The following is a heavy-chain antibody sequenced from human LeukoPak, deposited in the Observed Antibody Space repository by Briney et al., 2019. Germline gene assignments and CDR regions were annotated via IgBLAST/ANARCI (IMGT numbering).Heavy chain of an antibody. V-gene: IGHV3-30*18. J-gene: IGHJ5*02. CDR3: AKQARTRCSSTSCPKNWFDP. CDR2: ISYDGSNK. Sequence: PGGSLRLSCAASGFTFSSYGMHWVRQAPGKGLEWVAVISYDGSNKYYADSVKGRFTISRDNSKNTLYLQMNSLRAEDTAVYYCAKQARTRCSSTSCPKNWFDPWGQGTLVTVSS. D-gene: IGHD2-2*01. CDR1: GFTFSSYG.